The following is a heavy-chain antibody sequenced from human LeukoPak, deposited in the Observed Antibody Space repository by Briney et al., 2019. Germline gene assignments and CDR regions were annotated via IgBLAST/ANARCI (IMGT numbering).Heavy chain of an antibody. J-gene: IGHJ5*02. D-gene: IGHD4-17*01. CDR2: ISSSSSYI. CDR3: ARDRDYGDYRPVSFDL. Sequence: GGSLRLSCAASGFTFSTYSMNWVRQAPGKGLEWVSSISSSSSYIYYADSVKGRFTISRDNAENSLYLQMNSLRAEDTAVYYCARDRDYGDYRPVSFDLWGQGTLVTVSS. CDR1: GFTFSTYS. V-gene: IGHV3-21*01.